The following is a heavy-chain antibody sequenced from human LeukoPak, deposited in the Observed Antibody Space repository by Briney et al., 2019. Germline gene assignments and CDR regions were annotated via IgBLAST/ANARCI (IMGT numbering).Heavy chain of an antibody. CDR2: IKQDGSEK. V-gene: IGHV3-7*01. CDR1: GFTFSSYS. CDR3: ARDVSDENGSASRMHLDY. J-gene: IGHJ4*02. D-gene: IGHD6-6*01. Sequence: QPGGSLRLSCAASGFTFSSYSMNWVRQAPGKGLEWVANIKQDGSEKNYVDSVKGRFTISRDNAKSSLYLQMNSLRAEDTAVYYCARDVSDENGSASRMHLDYWGQGTLVTVSS.